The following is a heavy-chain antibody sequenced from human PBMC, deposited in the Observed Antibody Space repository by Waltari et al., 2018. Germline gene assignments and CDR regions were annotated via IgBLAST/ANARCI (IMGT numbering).Heavy chain of an antibody. J-gene: IGHJ4*02. V-gene: IGHV3-74*01. CDR3: ARTNWYFDL. CDR2: INGDGSTT. Sequence: EVQLVEFGGGLIQPGGSLRLSCVASGFTFNNYRMHWVRQAPEKGLVWVSRINGDGSTTDYADSVKGRFTISRDNAKNTLYLQMNNLRAEDTAVYYCARTNWYFDLWGQGTLVSVSS. CDR1: GFTFNNYR.